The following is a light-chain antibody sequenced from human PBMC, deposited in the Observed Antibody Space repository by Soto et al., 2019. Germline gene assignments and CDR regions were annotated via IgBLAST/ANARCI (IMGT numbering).Light chain of an antibody. CDR3: KQYNSYST. CDR2: KAS. V-gene: IGKV1-5*03. J-gene: IGKJ1*01. CDR1: QSVSSW. Sequence: DIQMTQSPSTLSASVGDRITFTCRASQSVSSWVAWYQQKPGRAPKLLIYKASSLESGVPSRFSGSGSGTEFTLTISNQQPDDFATYYCKQYNSYSTFGQGTKVEIK.